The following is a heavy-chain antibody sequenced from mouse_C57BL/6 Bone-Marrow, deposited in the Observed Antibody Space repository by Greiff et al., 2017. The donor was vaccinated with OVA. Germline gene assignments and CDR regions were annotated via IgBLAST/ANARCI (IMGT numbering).Heavy chain of an antibody. CDR1: GYTFTDYY. D-gene: IGHD1-1*01. CDR3: AKIYYGSSYYYAMDY. CDR2: IYPGSGNT. J-gene: IGHJ4*01. V-gene: IGHV1-76*01. Sequence: QVQLQQSGAELVRPGASVKLSCKASGYTFTDYYINWVKQRPGQGLEWIARIYPGSGNTYYNEKFKGKATLTAEKSSSTAYMQLSSLTSEDSAVYVCAKIYYGSSYYYAMDYWGQGTSVTVSS.